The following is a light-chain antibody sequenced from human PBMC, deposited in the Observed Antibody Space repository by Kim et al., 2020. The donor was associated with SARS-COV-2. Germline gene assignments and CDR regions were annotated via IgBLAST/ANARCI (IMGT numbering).Light chain of an antibody. V-gene: IGLV6-57*03. J-gene: IGLJ3*02. CDR2: GDD. CDR1: SGSIASKY. Sequence: TVSVPGTRSSGSIASKYVQWYQRRPGSAPTTLIYGDDQRPSGVPDRFSASIDTSSNSASLIISGLKTEDEADYYCQSYDNDNHGVFGGGTQLTVL. CDR3: QSYDNDNHGV.